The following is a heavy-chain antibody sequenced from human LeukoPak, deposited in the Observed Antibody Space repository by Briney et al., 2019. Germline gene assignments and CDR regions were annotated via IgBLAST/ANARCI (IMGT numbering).Heavy chain of an antibody. D-gene: IGHD6-13*01. J-gene: IGHJ6*03. CDR1: GVSITSSSYN. Sequence: SETLSLTCTVSGVSITSSSYNWGWIRQPPGKGLKWIGSIYYSGNTYYNPSLKSRVTISVDTSKNQFSLKLNSVTAADTAVYYCSSHSRAGHYYFYYMVVWGKGTTVTVSS. CDR3: SSHSRAGHYYFYYMVV. CDR2: IYYSGNT. V-gene: IGHV4-39*01.